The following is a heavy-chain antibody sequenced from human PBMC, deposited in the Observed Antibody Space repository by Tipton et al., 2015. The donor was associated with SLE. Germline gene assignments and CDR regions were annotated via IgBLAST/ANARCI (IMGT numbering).Heavy chain of an antibody. CDR1: GVSISSRTYY. CDR3: AREGGKTFDY. V-gene: IGHV4-61*01. J-gene: IGHJ4*02. D-gene: IGHD4-23*01. Sequence: TLSLTCTVSGVSISSRTYYWSWIRQPPGKGLEWIGYIYYSGSTNYNPSLKSRVTISVDTSKNQFSLKLSSVTAADTAVYYCAREGGKTFDYWGQGTLVTVSS. CDR2: IYYSGST.